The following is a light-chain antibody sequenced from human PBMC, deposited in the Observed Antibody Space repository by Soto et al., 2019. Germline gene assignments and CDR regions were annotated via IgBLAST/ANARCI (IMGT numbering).Light chain of an antibody. CDR1: QSVNSR. CDR3: QQYFTSPIT. CDR2: GAS. V-gene: IGKV3-20*01. Sequence: EIVLTQSPGTLALSPGERATLSCRASQSVNSRLAWYQHKPGQAPRLLISGASNRASGIPARFSAWGSGTDFTLTISRVDPADFAFYYWQQYFTSPITFGQGTRLEIK. J-gene: IGKJ5*01.